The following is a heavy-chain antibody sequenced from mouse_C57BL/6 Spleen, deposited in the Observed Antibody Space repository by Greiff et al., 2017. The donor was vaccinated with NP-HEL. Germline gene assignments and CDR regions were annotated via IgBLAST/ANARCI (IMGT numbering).Heavy chain of an antibody. CDR3: ARSGEYSSSFAY. J-gene: IGHJ3*01. CDR2: IYPGDGDT. CDR1: GYAFSSSW. V-gene: IGHV1-82*01. Sequence: QVQLQQSGPELVKPGASVKISCKASGYAFSSSWMNWVKQRPGKGLEWIGRIYPGDGDTNYNGKFKGKATLTADKSSSTAYMQLSSLTSEDSAVYFCARSGEYSSSFAYWGQGTLVTVSA. D-gene: IGHD2-12*01.